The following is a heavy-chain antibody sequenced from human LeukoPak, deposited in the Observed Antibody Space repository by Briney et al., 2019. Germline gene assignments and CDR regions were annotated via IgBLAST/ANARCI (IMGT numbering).Heavy chain of an antibody. CDR1: GYSISSGYF. CDR2: MYHSGST. J-gene: IGHJ4*02. D-gene: IGHD3-22*01. Sequence: SETLSLTCAVSGYSISSGYFWGWIRQPPGKGLEWIGSMYHSGSTYNNPSLKSRVTISVDTSKNQFSLKLRSVTAADTAVYYCARDNYLISGYYFDYWGQGTLVTVSS. CDR3: ARDNYLISGYYFDY. V-gene: IGHV4-38-2*02.